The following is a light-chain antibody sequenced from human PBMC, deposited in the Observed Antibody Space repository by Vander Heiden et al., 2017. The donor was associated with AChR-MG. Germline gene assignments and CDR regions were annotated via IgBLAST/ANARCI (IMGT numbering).Light chain of an antibody. V-gene: IGKV1-12*01. J-gene: IGKJ1*01. CDR1: QGIRNW. CDR3: QEASSFPRT. CDR2: AAS. Sequence: DIQMTQSPSSVSASVGDRVTITCRASQGIRNWLVWFQQKPGKAPKLLIYAASSLQSGVPSRFSGSGSGTDFTLTISSLQSEDAATYYCQEASSFPRTFGPGTKVEIK.